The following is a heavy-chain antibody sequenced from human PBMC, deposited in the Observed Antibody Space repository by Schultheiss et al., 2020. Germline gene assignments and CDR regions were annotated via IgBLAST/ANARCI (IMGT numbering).Heavy chain of an antibody. D-gene: IGHD5-12*01. CDR3: ARPPRGYSGYDPPVGYYYYMDV. J-gene: IGHJ6*03. CDR1: GFTVSSNY. Sequence: GGSLRLSCAASGFTVSSNYMSWVRQAPGKGLEWVSYISSSGSTIYYADSVKGRFTISRDNAKNSLYLQMNSLRAEDTAVYYCARPPRGYSGYDPPVGYYYYMDVWGKGTTVTVSS. V-gene: IGHV3-11*04. CDR2: ISSSGSTI.